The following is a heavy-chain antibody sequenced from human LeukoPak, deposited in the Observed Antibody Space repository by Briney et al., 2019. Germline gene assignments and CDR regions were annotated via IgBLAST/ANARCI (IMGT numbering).Heavy chain of an antibody. J-gene: IGHJ5*02. CDR3: ATSFHSTPRYWFDP. Sequence: GASVKVSCKVSGCTLTELSMHWVRQAPGRGLEWMGGFSAEDGETIYAQRFQGRVTMTEDTFTDTAYMELSSMRSEDTAVYYCATSFHSTPRYWFDPWGQGTLVTVSS. V-gene: IGHV1-24*01. D-gene: IGHD2-2*01. CDR1: GCTLTELS. CDR2: FSAEDGET.